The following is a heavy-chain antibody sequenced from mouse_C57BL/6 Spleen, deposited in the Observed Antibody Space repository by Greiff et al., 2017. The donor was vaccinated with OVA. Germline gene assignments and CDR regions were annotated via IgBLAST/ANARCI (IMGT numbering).Heavy chain of an antibody. J-gene: IGHJ1*03. V-gene: IGHV1-26*01. Sequence: EVQLQQSGPELVKPGASVKISCKASGYTFTDYYMNWVKQSHGKSLEWIGDINPNNGGTSYNQKFKGKATLTVDKSSSTAYMELRSLTSEDSAVYYCAFSSWYFDVGGTGTTVTVSS. CDR1: GYTFTDYY. CDR3: AFSSWYFDV. D-gene: IGHD1-1*01. CDR2: INPNNGGT.